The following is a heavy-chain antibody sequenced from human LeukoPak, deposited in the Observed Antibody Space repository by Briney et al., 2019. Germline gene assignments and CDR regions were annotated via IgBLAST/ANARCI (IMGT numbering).Heavy chain of an antibody. V-gene: IGHV3-74*03. J-gene: IGHJ3*02. D-gene: IGHD4-23*01. CDR3: ARGGYGGAFDI. CDR2: INGDGSNK. Sequence: PGGSLRLSCAASGFTFSRYWVHWVRQAPGKGLVWFSRINGDGSNKVHVDAVKGRFTVSRDNVKNTVYLQMNSLRVEDTAVYYCARGGYGGAFDIWGQGTMVTVSS. CDR1: GFTFSRYW.